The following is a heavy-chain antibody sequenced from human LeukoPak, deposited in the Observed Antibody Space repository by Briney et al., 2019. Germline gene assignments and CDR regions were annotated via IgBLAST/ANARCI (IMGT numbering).Heavy chain of an antibody. J-gene: IGHJ3*02. Sequence: PGGSLRLSCAASGFTFSDYYMSWIRQAPGKGLEWVSYISSSSSYTNYADSVKGRSTISRDNAKNSLYLQMNSLRAEDTAVYYCARVRKYSSGWYDAFDIWGQGTMVTVSS. CDR3: ARVRKYSSGWYDAFDI. CDR1: GFTFSDYY. D-gene: IGHD6-19*01. V-gene: IGHV3-11*05. CDR2: ISSSSSYT.